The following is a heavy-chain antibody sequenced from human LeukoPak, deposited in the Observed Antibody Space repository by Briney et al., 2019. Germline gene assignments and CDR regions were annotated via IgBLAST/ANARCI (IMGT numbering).Heavy chain of an antibody. Sequence: GGSLRLSCAASGFTFSSYGMHWVRQAPGKGLEWVAVIWYDGSNKYYADSVKGRFTISRDNSKNTLYLQMNSMRAEDTAVYYCAKDLVAAAPGDTPGYYYYYYMDVWGKGTTVTVSS. V-gene: IGHV3-33*06. J-gene: IGHJ6*03. D-gene: IGHD6-13*01. CDR3: AKDLVAAAPGDTPGYYYYYYMDV. CDR2: IWYDGSNK. CDR1: GFTFSSYG.